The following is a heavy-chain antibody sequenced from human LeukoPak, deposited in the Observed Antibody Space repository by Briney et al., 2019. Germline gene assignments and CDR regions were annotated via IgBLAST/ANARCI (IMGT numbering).Heavy chain of an antibody. V-gene: IGHV1-8*01. D-gene: IGHD3-3*01. Sequence: ASVKVSCKASGYTFTSYDINWVRQATGQGLEWMGWMNPNSGNTGYAQKFQGRVTMTRYTSISTAYMELSSLRSEDTAVYYCAGVEGFWSGYSIDYWGQGTLVTVSS. CDR3: AGVEGFWSGYSIDY. CDR2: MNPNSGNT. CDR1: GYTFTSYD. J-gene: IGHJ4*02.